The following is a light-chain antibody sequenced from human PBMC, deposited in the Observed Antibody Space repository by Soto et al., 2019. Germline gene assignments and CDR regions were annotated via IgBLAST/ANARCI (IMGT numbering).Light chain of an antibody. V-gene: IGKV3D-20*02. CDR3: QQRSNWPT. CDR2: GAS. J-gene: IGKJ5*01. Sequence: DSVLTHCPGTLSLSPGERATLSCKTSQSSGSNFLAWYQHKPGQAPRLLIYGASTRATGIPARFSGSGSGTEFTLTISSLQSENFAVYYCQQRSNWPTFGQGTRLEIK. CDR1: QSSGSNF.